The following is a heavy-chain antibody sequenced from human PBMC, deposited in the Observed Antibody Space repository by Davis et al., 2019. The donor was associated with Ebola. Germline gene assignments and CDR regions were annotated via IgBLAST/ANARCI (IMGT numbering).Heavy chain of an antibody. Sequence: GGSLRLSCAASGFTFNQYAMTWVRQAPGKGLEWVSTISKSGRDTNYADSVKGRFTVSRDNVKNSLYLQLNSLRAEDTAVYYCARFSRGNPIDDWGQGTLVTVSS. CDR3: ARFSRGNPIDD. V-gene: IGHV3-21*04. J-gene: IGHJ4*02. CDR2: ISKSGRDT. CDR1: GFTFNQYA.